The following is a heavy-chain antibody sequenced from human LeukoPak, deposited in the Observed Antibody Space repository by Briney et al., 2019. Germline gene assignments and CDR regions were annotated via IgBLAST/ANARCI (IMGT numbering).Heavy chain of an antibody. CDR3: AKDPTYYYDSKTV. CDR2: IKQDGSEK. V-gene: IGHV3-7*01. CDR1: GFTFSSYW. Sequence: GGSLRLSCAASGFTFSSYWMSWVRQAPGKGLEWVANIKQDGSEKYYVDSVKGRFTISRDNAKNSLYLQMNSLRAEDTAVYYCAKDPTYYYDSKTVWGQGTLVTVSS. J-gene: IGHJ4*02. D-gene: IGHD3-22*01.